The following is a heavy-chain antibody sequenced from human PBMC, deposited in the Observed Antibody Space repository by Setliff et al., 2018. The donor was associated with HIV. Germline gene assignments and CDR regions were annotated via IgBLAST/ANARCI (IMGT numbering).Heavy chain of an antibody. CDR3: ARDLGYSGYYYFDY. CDR2: IHHSGNT. V-gene: IGHV4-38-2*02. CDR1: GYSISSGYY. Sequence: SETLSLTCTVSGYSISSGYYWGWIRQPPGKGLEWIGSIHHSGNTYYNPSLKSRVTISADPSKNQFSLKVSSVTAADTAVYHCARDLGYSGYYYFDYWGQGTLVTVSS. D-gene: IGHD5-12*01. J-gene: IGHJ4*02.